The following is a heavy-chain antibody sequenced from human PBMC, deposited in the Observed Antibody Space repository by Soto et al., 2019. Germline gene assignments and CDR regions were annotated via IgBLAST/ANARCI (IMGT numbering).Heavy chain of an antibody. J-gene: IGHJ2*01. Sequence: NPSETLSLTCNVSGGSISSSSYYWGWIRQPPGKGLEWIGSIYYSGSTYHTPSLKSRVTISVDTSKNQFSLRLSSVTAADTAMYYCARHKGLVLVSGVWYFDLWGRGTLVTVSS. CDR3: ARHKGLVLVSGVWYFDL. CDR1: GGSISSSSYY. CDR2: IYYSGST. V-gene: IGHV4-39*01. D-gene: IGHD6-19*01.